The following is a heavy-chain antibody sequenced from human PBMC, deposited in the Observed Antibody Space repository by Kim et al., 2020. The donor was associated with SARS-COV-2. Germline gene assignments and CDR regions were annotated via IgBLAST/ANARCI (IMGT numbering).Heavy chain of an antibody. J-gene: IGHJ6*01. V-gene: IGHV3-11*05. CDR1: GFTFSDYY. D-gene: IGHD3-16*02. CDR3: ARVGYDYVWGSYRDYYYYYGMYV. CDR2: ISSSSSYT. Sequence: GGSLRLSCAASGFTFSDYYMSWIRQAPGKGLEWVSYISSSSSYTNYADSVKGQFTISRDNAKNSLYLQMNSLRAEDTAVYYCARVGYDYVWGSYRDYYYYYGMYVWGQGTTVTVSS.